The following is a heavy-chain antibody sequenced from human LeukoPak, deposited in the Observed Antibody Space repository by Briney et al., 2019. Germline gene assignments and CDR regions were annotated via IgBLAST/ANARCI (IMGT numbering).Heavy chain of an antibody. CDR1: GFTFSSYG. CDR3: AKEGVSASIDY. CDR2: IWYDGSNK. V-gene: IGHV3-30*02. Sequence: GGSLRLSCAASGFTFSSYGMHWVRQAQGKGLEWVAVIWYDGSNKYYADSVKGRFTISRDNSKNTLYLQMNSLRAEDTAVYYCAKEGVSASIDYWGQGTLVTVSS. J-gene: IGHJ4*02. D-gene: IGHD2-8*01.